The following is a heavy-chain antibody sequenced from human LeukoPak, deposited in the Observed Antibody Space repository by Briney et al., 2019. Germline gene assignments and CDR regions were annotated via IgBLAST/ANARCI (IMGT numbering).Heavy chain of an antibody. Sequence: QPGGSLRLSCAASGFTFSSYEMNWVRQAPGKGLEWVSYISSTGSTTYYADSVKGRFTISRDNAKNSLYLQMNSLRAEDTAVYFCARNDYSSSSYFYWGQGTLVTVSS. CDR2: ISSTGSTT. CDR1: GFTFSSYE. CDR3: ARNDYSSSSYFY. D-gene: IGHD6-6*01. V-gene: IGHV3-48*03. J-gene: IGHJ4*02.